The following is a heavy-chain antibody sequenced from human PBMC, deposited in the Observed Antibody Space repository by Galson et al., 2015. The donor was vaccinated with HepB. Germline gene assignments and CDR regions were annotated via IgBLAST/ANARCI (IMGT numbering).Heavy chain of an antibody. J-gene: IGHJ3*02. CDR3: AKDVWNDVSGSFNI. CDR2: ISGTGGTT. Sequence: SLRLSCAASGFTFSNYAMSWVRQAPGKGLEWIFSISGTGGTTYYADSVKGRFTISRDNSKNTLYLQMNSLRGEDTAIYFCAKDVWNDVSGSFNIWGQGTMVTVSS. V-gene: IGHV3-23*01. D-gene: IGHD1-1*01. CDR1: GFTFSNYA.